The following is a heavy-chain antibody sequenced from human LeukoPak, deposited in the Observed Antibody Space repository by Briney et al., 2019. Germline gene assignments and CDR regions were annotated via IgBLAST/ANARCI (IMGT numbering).Heavy chain of an antibody. CDR2: ISGSGGST. CDR3: AKDFATGYSSGWYVY. Sequence: PGGSPRLSCAASRFTFSSYAMSWVRQAPGKGLEWVSAISGSGGSTYYADSVKGRFTISRDNSKNTLYLQMNSLRAEDTAVYYCAKDFATGYSSGWYVYWGQGTLVTVSS. CDR1: RFTFSSYA. D-gene: IGHD6-19*01. V-gene: IGHV3-23*01. J-gene: IGHJ4*02.